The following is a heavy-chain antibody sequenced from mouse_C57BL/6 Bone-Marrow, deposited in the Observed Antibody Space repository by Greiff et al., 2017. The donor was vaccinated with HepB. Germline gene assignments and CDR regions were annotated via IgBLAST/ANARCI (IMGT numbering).Heavy chain of an antibody. CDR2: IRSKSNNYAT. CDR3: VRDAYYDYDGRAMDY. J-gene: IGHJ4*01. D-gene: IGHD2-4*01. CDR1: GFSFNTYA. Sequence: EADGGLVQPTGSLKLSCAASGFSFNTYAMNWVRQAPGKGLEWVARIRSKSNNYATYYADSVKDRFTISRDDSESMLYLQMNNLKTEDTAMYYCVRDAYYDYDGRAMDYWGQGTSVTVSS. V-gene: IGHV10-1*01.